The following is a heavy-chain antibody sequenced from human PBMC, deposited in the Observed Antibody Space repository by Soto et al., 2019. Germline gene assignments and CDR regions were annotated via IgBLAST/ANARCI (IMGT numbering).Heavy chain of an antibody. Sequence: PGGSLRLSCAASGFTFTNAWMSWVRQAPGKGLEWVARIKSKTDGGTTDYATPVKGRFTISRDDSKNTLYLQMNSLKIEDTAVYYRITDGPDGRAYWGQGTQVTV. V-gene: IGHV3-15*01. CDR2: IKSKTDGGTT. CDR1: GFTFTNAW. CDR3: ITDGPDGRAY. J-gene: IGHJ4*02.